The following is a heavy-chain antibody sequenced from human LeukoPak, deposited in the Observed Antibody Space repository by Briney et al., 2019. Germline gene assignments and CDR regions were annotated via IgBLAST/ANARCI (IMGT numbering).Heavy chain of an antibody. CDR1: GFTFSSYA. D-gene: IGHD4-23*01. CDR3: AKHGNDGGNSNWFDP. Sequence: GGSLRLSCAASGFTFSSYAMHWVRQAPGKGLEWVAVISYDGSNKYYADSVKGRFTISRDNSKNTLYLQMNSLRAEDTAVYYCAKHGNDGGNSNWFDPWGQGTLVTVSS. J-gene: IGHJ5*02. V-gene: IGHV3-30-3*02. CDR2: ISYDGSNK.